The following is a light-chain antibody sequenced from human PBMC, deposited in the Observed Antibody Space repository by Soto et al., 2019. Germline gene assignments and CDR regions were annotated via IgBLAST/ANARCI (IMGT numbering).Light chain of an antibody. V-gene: IGLV1-40*01. J-gene: IGLJ3*02. CDR2: SNS. Sequence: QSVLTQPPSVSGAPGQKVIISCTGSTSNIGAGYDVHWYQQLPGTAPKLLIYSNSNRPSGVPDRLFGSKSGTSASLAITGLQVEDEADYYCQSYDSSLSAAVFGGGTKVTVL. CDR1: TSNIGAGYD. CDR3: QSYDSSLSAAV.